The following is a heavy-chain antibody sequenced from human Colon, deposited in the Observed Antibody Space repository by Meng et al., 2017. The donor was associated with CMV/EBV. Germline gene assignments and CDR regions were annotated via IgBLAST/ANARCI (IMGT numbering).Heavy chain of an antibody. Sequence: ASVKVSCKASGYTFTSYDINWVRQATGQGLEWMGWMNPDSGATVYVQKFQGRVTMTRDTSRSTAFIELSSLRSEDTAVYFCARGPYGSGSYRFEFWGQGTQVTVSS. D-gene: IGHD3-10*01. CDR2: MNPDSGAT. CDR1: GYTFTSYD. V-gene: IGHV1-8*02. J-gene: IGHJ4*02. CDR3: ARGPYGSGSYRFEF.